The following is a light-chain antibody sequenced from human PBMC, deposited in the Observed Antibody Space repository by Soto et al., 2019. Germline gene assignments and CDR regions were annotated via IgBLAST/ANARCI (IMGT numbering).Light chain of an antibody. CDR3: TSYTSSSTHV. CDR1: SSNIGFNA. J-gene: IGLJ1*01. Sequence: QTVLTQPPSASGTPGQRVTLSCSGSSSNIGFNAVNWYQQLPETAPKLLMHGNSQRPSGVPDRFSGSKSGTSASLAISGLRTEDEADYYCTSYTSSSTHVFGTGTKVTVL. V-gene: IGLV1-44*01. CDR2: GNS.